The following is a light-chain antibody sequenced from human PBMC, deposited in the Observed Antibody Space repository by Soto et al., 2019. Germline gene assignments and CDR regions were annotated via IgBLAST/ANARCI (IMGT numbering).Light chain of an antibody. CDR2: DAS. Sequence: EIVLTQSPATLSLSPGERATLSCRASQSVSSYLAWYQQKPGQAPRLLIYDASNRATGVPARCSGSGSGTDFTLTISSLEPEDFAVYYCHQYNGWPRTFGQGTKVDIK. CDR1: QSVSSY. CDR3: HQYNGWPRT. V-gene: IGKV3-11*01. J-gene: IGKJ1*01.